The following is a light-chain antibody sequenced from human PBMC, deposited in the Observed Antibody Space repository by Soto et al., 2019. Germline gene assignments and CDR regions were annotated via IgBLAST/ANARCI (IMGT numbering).Light chain of an antibody. V-gene: IGLV1-44*01. J-gene: IGLJ2*01. Sequence: QSVLTQPPSASATPGQRVTISCSGGSSNIGSNTVNWYQQLPGTASKLLIHSNNQRPSGVPDRFSGSKSGTSASLAISGLQSEDEADYYCAAWDDSLNGVVFGGGTKLTVL. CDR2: SNN. CDR1: SSNIGSNT. CDR3: AAWDDSLNGVV.